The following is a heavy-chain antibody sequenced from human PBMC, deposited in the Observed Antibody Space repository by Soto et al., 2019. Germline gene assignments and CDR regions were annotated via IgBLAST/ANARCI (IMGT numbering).Heavy chain of an antibody. CDR3: ARQHPSRYGMDG. Sequence: QVQLVQSGAEVKKPGASVKVSCKASGYTFTNFGISWVRQAPGQGLEWMGWISPYSGNTNFAQKLQGRVTMTTDTTTSRASWELRSLISDDTAVYYCARQHPSRYGMDGWGQGTTGTVSS. D-gene: IGHD6-13*01. CDR2: ISPYSGNT. CDR1: GYTFTNFG. V-gene: IGHV1-18*01. J-gene: IGHJ6*02.